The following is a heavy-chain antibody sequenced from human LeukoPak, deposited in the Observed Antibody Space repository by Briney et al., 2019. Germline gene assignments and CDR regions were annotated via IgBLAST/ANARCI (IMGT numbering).Heavy chain of an antibody. CDR1: EFTFSSYS. D-gene: IGHD6-19*01. J-gene: IGHJ4*02. CDR3: ARDSIAVAGAIDY. CDR2: ISYDGSNK. V-gene: IGHV3-30*04. Sequence: GGSLRLSCAGSEFTFSSYSMHWVRQAPGKGLEWVAVISYDGSNKYYADSVKGRFTISRDNSKNTLYLQMNSLRAEDTAVYYCARDSIAVAGAIDYWGQGTLVTVSS.